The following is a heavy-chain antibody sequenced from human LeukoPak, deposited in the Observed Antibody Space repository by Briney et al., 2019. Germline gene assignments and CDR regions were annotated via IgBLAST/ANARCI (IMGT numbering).Heavy chain of an antibody. CDR3: ARVYSGYDYVDY. V-gene: IGHV3-66*01. D-gene: IGHD5-12*01. Sequence: GGSLRLSCAASGFTVSSNYMSWVRQAPGKGLEWVSVIYSGGSTYYADSVKGRFTISRDNSKNTLYLQMNSLRAEDKAVYYCARVYSGYDYVDYWGQGTLVTVSS. CDR2: IYSGGST. CDR1: GFTVSSNY. J-gene: IGHJ4*02.